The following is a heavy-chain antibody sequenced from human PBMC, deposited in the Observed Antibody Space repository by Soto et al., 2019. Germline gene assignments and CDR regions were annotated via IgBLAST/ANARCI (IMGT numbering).Heavy chain of an antibody. J-gene: IGHJ4*02. D-gene: IGHD2-15*01. CDR3: GKVLIGATRHTDVDD. Sequence: PSETLSLTCTVSGGSIASNFFYWGWIRRPPGKGLEWIGSIYRDGSTYYSPSLKSRVSISLDTSNSRFSLKLNSVTDADTAVYFCGKVLIGATRHTDVDDWGQGTLITVSS. CDR1: GGSIASNFFY. CDR2: IYRDGST. V-gene: IGHV4-39*02.